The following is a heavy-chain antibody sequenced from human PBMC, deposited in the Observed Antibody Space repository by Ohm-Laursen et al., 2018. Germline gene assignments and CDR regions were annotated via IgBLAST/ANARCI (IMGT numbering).Heavy chain of an antibody. J-gene: IGHJ3*02. Sequence: SSVKVSCKASGYTFSDYYIHWVRQAPGQGLEWMGWINPYTGDTNYAQKFQGRVTVTRDTSISTVYMDLHSLRSDDTAVFYCARDRDHEFDIWGQGTMVTVSS. CDR3: ARDRDHEFDI. D-gene: IGHD3-10*01. CDR2: INPYTGDT. CDR1: GYTFSDYY. V-gene: IGHV1-2*02.